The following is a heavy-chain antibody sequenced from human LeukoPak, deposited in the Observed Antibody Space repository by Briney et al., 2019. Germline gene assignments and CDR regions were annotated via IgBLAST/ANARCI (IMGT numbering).Heavy chain of an antibody. CDR3: AKVRFVGATLWFDP. Sequence: PGGSLRLSCAASGFTFSSYGMHWVRQAPGKGLEWVAFIRYDGSNKYCADSVKGRFTISRDNSKNTLYLQMNSLRAEDTAVYYCAKVRFVGATLWFDPWGQGTLVTVSS. D-gene: IGHD1-26*01. J-gene: IGHJ5*02. V-gene: IGHV3-30*02. CDR2: IRYDGSNK. CDR1: GFTFSSYG.